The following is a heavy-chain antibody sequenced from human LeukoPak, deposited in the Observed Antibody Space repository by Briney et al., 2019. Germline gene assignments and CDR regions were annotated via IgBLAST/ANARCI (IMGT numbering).Heavy chain of an antibody. D-gene: IGHD2-15*01. CDR2: ISSEGFT. CDR3: ARGRGGD. Sequence: GGSLRLSXAVAGVAVNSYFMGWVRQTPGKGLEWVSIISSEGFTYYADSVKGRFAISRDNFKNSLYLEMNSLRAEDTAFYYCARGRGGDWGQGALVTVSS. V-gene: IGHV3-53*01. CDR1: GVAVNSYF. J-gene: IGHJ4*02.